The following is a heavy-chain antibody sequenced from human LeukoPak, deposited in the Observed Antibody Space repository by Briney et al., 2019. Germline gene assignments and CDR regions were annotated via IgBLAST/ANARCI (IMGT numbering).Heavy chain of an antibody. D-gene: IGHD3-10*01. CDR1: GFSFDNYA. J-gene: IGHJ6*03. CDR2: ISGSGGST. Sequence: GGSLRLSCAASGFSFDNYATSWVRQAPGKGLEWVSAISGSGGSTYYADSVKGRFTISRDNSKNTLYLQMNSLRAEDTAVYYCAKDPGISGYYYYMDVWGKGTTVTVSS. CDR3: AKDPGISGYYYYMDV. V-gene: IGHV3-23*01.